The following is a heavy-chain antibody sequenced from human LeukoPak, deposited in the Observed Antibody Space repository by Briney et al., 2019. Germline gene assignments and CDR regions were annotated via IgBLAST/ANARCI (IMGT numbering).Heavy chain of an antibody. CDR1: GFTFDDYG. Sequence: PGGSLRLSCAASGFTFDDYGMSWVRQAPGKGLEWVSSISSSSDYIDYADSVKGRFTISRDNAKNSLYLQMNSLRAEDTAVYYCARVLSYGDYGYYYYYMDVWGKGTTVTISS. CDR2: ISSSSDYI. V-gene: IGHV3-21*01. CDR3: ARVLSYGDYGYYYYYMDV. D-gene: IGHD4-17*01. J-gene: IGHJ6*03.